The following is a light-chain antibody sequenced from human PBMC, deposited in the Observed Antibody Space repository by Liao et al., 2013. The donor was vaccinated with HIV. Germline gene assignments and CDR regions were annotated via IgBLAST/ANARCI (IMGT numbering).Light chain of an antibody. V-gene: IGLV3-25*03. CDR1: KLGDKY. CDR3: QSADSSGTFVI. CDR2: QDS. Sequence: SYELTQPPSVSVSPGQTATITCSGDKLGDKYVCWYQQKPGQSPGLLIYQDSKRPSGIPERFSGSSSGTTVTLTISGVQAEDEADYYCQSADSSGTFVIFGGGTKLTVL. J-gene: IGLJ2*01.